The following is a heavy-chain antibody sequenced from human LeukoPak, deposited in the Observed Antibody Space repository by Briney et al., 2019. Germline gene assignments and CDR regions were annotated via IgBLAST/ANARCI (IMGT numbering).Heavy chain of an antibody. V-gene: IGHV4-59*12. CDR3: ARVGITYYDILTGSYYFHY. D-gene: IGHD3-9*01. CDR1: GGSISSYY. J-gene: IGHJ4*02. CDR2: IYYSGST. Sequence: SETLSLTCTVSGGSISSYYWSWIRQPPGKGLEWIGYIYYSGSTNYNPSLKSRVTISVDTSKNQYSLKLSSVTAADTAVYYCARVGITYYDILTGSYYFHYWGQGTLVTVSS.